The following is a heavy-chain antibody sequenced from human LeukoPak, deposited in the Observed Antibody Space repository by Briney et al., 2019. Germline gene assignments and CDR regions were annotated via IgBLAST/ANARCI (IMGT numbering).Heavy chain of an antibody. D-gene: IGHD3-10*01. CDR2: FDPEDGET. CDR1: GYTLTELS. CDR3: ATDFAHGYYYGSGSQYGMDV. J-gene: IGHJ6*02. V-gene: IGHV1-24*01. Sequence: ASVKVSRKISGYTLTELSMHWVRQAPGKGLEWMGGFDPEDGETIYAQKFQGRVTMTEDTSTDTAYMELSSLRSEDTAAYYCATDFAHGYYYGSGSQYGMDVWGQGTTVTVSS.